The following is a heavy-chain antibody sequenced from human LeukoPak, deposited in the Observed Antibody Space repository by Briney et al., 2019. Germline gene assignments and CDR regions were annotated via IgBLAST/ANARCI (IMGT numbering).Heavy chain of an antibody. CDR1: GFSFSRYW. Sequence: GGSLRLSCAASGFSFSRYWMHWVRQAPGKGLVWVSRISSDGSSTSYGDSVKGRFTISRDNAKNTLYLQMKSLRAEDTAVYYCARYYEFRSDYWLGGFDIWGQGTMVTVSS. V-gene: IGHV3-74*01. CDR3: ARYYEFRSDYWLGGFDI. CDR2: ISSDGSST. D-gene: IGHD3-3*01. J-gene: IGHJ3*02.